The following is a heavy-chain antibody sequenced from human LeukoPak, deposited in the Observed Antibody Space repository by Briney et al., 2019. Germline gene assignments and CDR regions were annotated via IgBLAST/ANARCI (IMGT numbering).Heavy chain of an antibody. CDR3: ARDPFTWYFDL. D-gene: IGHD3-10*01. J-gene: IGHJ2*01. V-gene: IGHV4-59*01. Sequence: SETLSLTCTVSGGSINSYYWSWIRQPPGKGPEWIGYIYYSGSINYNPSLKSRVTISVDTPKNQFSLKLSSVTAADTAVYYCARDPFTWYFDLWGRGTLVTVSS. CDR2: IYYSGSI. CDR1: GGSINSYY.